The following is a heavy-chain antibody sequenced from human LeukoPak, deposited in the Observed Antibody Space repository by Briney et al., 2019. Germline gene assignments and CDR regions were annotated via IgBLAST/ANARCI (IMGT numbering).Heavy chain of an antibody. Sequence: GGSLRLSCAVSGFSFTNFWMSWVRQAPGRGLEWVANIHPEGNEKYHVESVKGRFTISRDNTKDLLFLQMNGLRVEDTAVYYCARGDAFSGDHWGQGTLVTVSS. CDR1: GFSFTNFW. V-gene: IGHV3-7*04. J-gene: IGHJ4*02. CDR3: ARGDAFSGDH. CDR2: IHPEGNEK.